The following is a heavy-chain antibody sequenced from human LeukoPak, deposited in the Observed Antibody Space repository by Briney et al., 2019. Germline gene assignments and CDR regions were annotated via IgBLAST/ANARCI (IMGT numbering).Heavy chain of an antibody. CDR2: IIPIFGTA. CDR1: GYTFTSYY. CDR3: ASVRGSYYEYYFDY. J-gene: IGHJ4*02. Sequence: SVKVSCKASGYTFTSYYMHWVRQAPGQGLEWMGGIIPIFGTANYAQKFQGRVTITADKSTSTAYMELSSLRSEDTAVYYCASVRGSYYEYYFDYWGQGTLVTVSS. D-gene: IGHD1-26*01. V-gene: IGHV1-69*06.